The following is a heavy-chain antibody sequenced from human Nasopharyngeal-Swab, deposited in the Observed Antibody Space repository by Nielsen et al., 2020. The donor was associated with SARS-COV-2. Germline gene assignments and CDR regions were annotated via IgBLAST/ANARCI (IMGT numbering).Heavy chain of an antibody. CDR1: GGSISRYY. J-gene: IGHJ5*02. CDR3: VKDKHILTGYPQFDP. V-gene: IGHV4-4*07. Sequence: ESLSLTCTVSGGSISRYYWSCIRQPAGKGLEWIGRIHTSGSTNYNPSLKSRVPMSVDPSKNQFSLKLSSVTAADTAVYYCVKDKHILTGYPQFDPWGQGTLVTVSS. D-gene: IGHD3-9*01. CDR2: IHTSGST.